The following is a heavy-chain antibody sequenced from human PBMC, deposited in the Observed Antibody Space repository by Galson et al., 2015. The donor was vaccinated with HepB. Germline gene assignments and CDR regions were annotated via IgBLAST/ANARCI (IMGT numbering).Heavy chain of an antibody. CDR3: ARHRPLTMVRGVIINPPFDY. Sequence: QSGAEVKKPGESLRISCKGSGYSFTSYWISWVRQMPGKGLEWMGRIDPSDSYTNYSPSFQGHVTISADKSISTAYLQWSSLKASDTAMYHCARHRPLTMVRGVIINPPFDYWGQGTLVTVSS. CDR2: IDPSDSYT. J-gene: IGHJ4*02. V-gene: IGHV5-10-1*01. D-gene: IGHD3-10*01. CDR1: GYSFTSYW.